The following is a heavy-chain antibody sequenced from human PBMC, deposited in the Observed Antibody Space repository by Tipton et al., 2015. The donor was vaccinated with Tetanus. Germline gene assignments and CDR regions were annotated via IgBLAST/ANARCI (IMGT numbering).Heavy chain of an antibody. CDR2: TYIRGTT. CDR1: GGSIASQY. Sequence: TLSLTCTVSGGSIASQYWSWIRQPAGKGLEWIGRTYIRGTTTYNPSLKSRVTISVDTSENQMSLRLTSVTAADTAVYYCARANNEFPKKGPFDVWGQGILVIVSS. J-gene: IGHJ4*02. CDR3: ARANNEFPKKGPFDV. V-gene: IGHV4-4*07. D-gene: IGHD1/OR15-1a*01.